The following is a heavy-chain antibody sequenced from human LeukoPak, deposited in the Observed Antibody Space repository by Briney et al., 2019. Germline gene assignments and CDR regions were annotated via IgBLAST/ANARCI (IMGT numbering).Heavy chain of an antibody. Sequence: GGSLRLSCAASGFTFSNYWMSWVPQAPGKGLVWVSRINSDGSSRHYADSVKGRFTISRDNAKNTLHLQMTSLRAEDTAVYYCARGGPDSSDYSSLFDYWGRGILVTVSS. CDR2: INSDGSSR. CDR3: ARGGPDSSDYSSLFDY. D-gene: IGHD3-22*01. CDR1: GFTFSNYW. J-gene: IGHJ4*02. V-gene: IGHV3-74*01.